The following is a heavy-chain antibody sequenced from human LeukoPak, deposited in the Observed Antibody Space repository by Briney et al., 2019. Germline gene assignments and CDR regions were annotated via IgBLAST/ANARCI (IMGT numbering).Heavy chain of an antibody. CDR3: AREKIAVTDYDY. D-gene: IGHD6-19*01. V-gene: IGHV3-21*01. Sequence: GGSLRLSCAASGFTFSSYAMNWVRQAPGKGLEWVSSISSSSGHMYYADSVKGRFTISRDNAKNSLYLQMNSLRAEDTALYYCAREKIAVTDYDYWGQGTLVTVSS. J-gene: IGHJ4*02. CDR1: GFTFSSYA. CDR2: ISSSSGHM.